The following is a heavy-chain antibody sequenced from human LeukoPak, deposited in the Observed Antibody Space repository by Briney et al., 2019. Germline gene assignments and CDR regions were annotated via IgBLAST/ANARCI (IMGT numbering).Heavy chain of an antibody. V-gene: IGHV4-59*08. CDR2: THHSGNT. CDR3: ASLDGGGAAAGVGPFDY. CDR1: GDSVSGYY. D-gene: IGHD6-13*01. Sequence: SETLSLTCIVSGDSVSGYYWNWIRQPPGKGLEWIGYTHHSGNTLYNPSLKSRVTISVDTSKNQFSLKLSSVTAADTAVYYCASLDGGGAAAGVGPFDYWGQGTLVTVSS. J-gene: IGHJ4*02.